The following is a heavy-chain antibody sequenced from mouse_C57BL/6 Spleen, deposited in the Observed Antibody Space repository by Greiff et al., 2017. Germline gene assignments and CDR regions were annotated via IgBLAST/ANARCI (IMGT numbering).Heavy chain of an antibody. Sequence: QVQLQQPGAELVRPGSSVKLSCKASGYTFTSYWMHWVKQRPIQGLEWIGNIDPSDSETHYNQKFKDKATLTVDKSSSTAYMQLSSLTSEDSAVYYCARDDYDGGNAMDYWGQGTSVTVSS. D-gene: IGHD2-4*01. CDR2: IDPSDSET. V-gene: IGHV1-52*01. CDR1: GYTFTSYW. CDR3: ARDDYDGGNAMDY. J-gene: IGHJ4*01.